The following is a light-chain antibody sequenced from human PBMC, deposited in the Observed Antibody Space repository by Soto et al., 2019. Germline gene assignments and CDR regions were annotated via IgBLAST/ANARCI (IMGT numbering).Light chain of an antibody. Sequence: EIGLTRSPGTRSLSQGERATLCWRASQSVGSSLAWHQQKTGQAPRLLISGASSRATGIPDRFSGSGSGTDFSLTIRRLEPEDFALFYWQQYLSAPITNGRGTRLEIK. J-gene: IGKJ5*01. V-gene: IGKV3-20*01. CDR3: QQYLSAPIT. CDR2: GAS. CDR1: QSVGSS.